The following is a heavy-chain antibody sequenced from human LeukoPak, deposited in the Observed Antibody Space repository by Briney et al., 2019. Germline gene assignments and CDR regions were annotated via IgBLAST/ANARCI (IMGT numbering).Heavy chain of an antibody. CDR3: ASDTCYYDSSGPRAFDI. CDR1: GGSFSGNY. V-gene: IGHV4-34*01. Sequence: SETLSLSCAVYGGSFSGNYWSWIRQPPGKGLEWIGEVNHSGSTNYNPSLKSRVTMSIDTSKNQFSLNLKSVTAADTAVYYCASDTCYYDSSGPRAFDIWGQGTMVTVSS. J-gene: IGHJ3*02. CDR2: VNHSGST. D-gene: IGHD3-22*01.